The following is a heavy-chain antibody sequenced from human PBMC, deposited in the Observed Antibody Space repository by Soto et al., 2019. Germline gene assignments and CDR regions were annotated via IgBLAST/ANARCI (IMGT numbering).Heavy chain of an antibody. CDR1: GGSISSYY. D-gene: IGHD3-22*01. V-gene: IGHV4-59*01. CDR2: IYYSGST. CDR3: ARFDYYDSSGYLDFWTK. J-gene: IGHJ4*02. Sequence: SETLSLTCTVSGGSISSYYWSWIRQPPGKGLEWIGYIYYSGSTNYNPSLKSRVTISVDTSKNQFSLKLSSVTAADTAVYYCARFDYYDSSGYLDFWTKWGQGTLVTVS.